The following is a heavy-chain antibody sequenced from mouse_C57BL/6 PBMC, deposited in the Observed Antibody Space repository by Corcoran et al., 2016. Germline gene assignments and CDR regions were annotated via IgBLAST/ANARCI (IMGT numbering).Heavy chain of an antibody. V-gene: IGHV1-18*01. CDR3: ASSITTVVDWYFDV. D-gene: IGHD1-1*01. Sequence: EVQLQQSGPELVKPGASVKIPCKASGYTFTDYNMDWVKQSHGKSLEWIGDINPNNGGTIYNQKFKGKATLTVDKSSSTAYMELRSLTSEDTAVYYCASSITTVVDWYFDVWGTGTTVTVSS. CDR2: INPNNGGT. J-gene: IGHJ1*03. CDR1: GYTFTDYN.